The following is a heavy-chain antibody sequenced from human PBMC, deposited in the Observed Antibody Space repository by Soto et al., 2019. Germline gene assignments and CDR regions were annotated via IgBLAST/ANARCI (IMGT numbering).Heavy chain of an antibody. CDR1: GFTFSGSA. D-gene: IGHD4-17*01. Sequence: EVQLVESGGGLVQPGGSLKLSCAASGFTFSGSAMHWVRQASGKGLEWVGRIRSKANSYATAYAASGKGRFTISRDDSKNTAYLQMNSLKTEDTAVYYCIRGMDVWGQGTTVTVSS. J-gene: IGHJ6*02. V-gene: IGHV3-73*01. CDR2: IRSKANSYAT. CDR3: IRGMDV.